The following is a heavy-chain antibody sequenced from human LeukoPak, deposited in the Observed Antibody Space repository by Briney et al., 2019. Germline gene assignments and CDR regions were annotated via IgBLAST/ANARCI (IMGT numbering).Heavy chain of an antibody. V-gene: IGHV3-30*04. CDR2: ISYDGSNK. D-gene: IGHD3-3*02. CDR1: GFTFSSYA. Sequence: GSSLRLSCAASGFTFSSYAMHWVRQAPGKGLEWVAVISYDGSNKYYADYVKGRFTISRDNSKNTLYLQMNSLRAEDTAVYYCLALALPRMDVWGQGTTVTVSS. J-gene: IGHJ6*02. CDR3: LALALPRMDV.